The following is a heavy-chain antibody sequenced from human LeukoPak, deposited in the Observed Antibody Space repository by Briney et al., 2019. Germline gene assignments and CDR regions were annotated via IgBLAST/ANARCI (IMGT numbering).Heavy chain of an antibody. Sequence: PSETLSLTCAVYGGSFSGYYWSWIRQPPGKGLEWIGEINHSGSTNYNPSLKSRVTISVDTSKNQFSLKLSSVTAADTAVYYCARGPGYGDPNWYFDLWGRGTLVTVSS. J-gene: IGHJ2*01. CDR2: INHSGST. CDR1: GGSFSGYY. CDR3: ARGPGYGDPNWYFDL. V-gene: IGHV4-34*01. D-gene: IGHD4-17*01.